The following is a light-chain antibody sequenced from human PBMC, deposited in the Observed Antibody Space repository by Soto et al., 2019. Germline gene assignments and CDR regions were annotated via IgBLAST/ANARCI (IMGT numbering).Light chain of an antibody. V-gene: IGLV1-47*02. CDR1: SSNIGGTNY. CDR2: SNN. CDR3: SLYTSINTEV. J-gene: IGLJ1*01. Sequence: QSVLTQPPSASGTPGQRVFISCSGSSSNIGGTNYAYWYQQLPGAAPKLLMHSNNLRPSGVPERISGSKSGTSASLAISGLRSEDEAVYYCSLYTSINTEVFGTGTKVTVL.